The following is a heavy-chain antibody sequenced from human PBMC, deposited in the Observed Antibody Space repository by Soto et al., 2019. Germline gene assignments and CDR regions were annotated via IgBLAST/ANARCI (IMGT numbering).Heavy chain of an antibody. V-gene: IGHV3-15*01. D-gene: IGHD4-4*01. CDR3: CVIKRRDQYSTSGYWFDP. J-gene: IGHJ5*02. CDR2: IKSKADGETK. CDR1: GFTFSHAW. Sequence: GGSLRLSCAASGFTFSHAWMSWVRQAPGKGLEWVGRIKSKADGETKDYGAPVRGRFTISRDDSQDILYLHMNSLRIEDTAVYYCCVIKRRDQYSTSGYWFDPWGPGTLVTAPQ.